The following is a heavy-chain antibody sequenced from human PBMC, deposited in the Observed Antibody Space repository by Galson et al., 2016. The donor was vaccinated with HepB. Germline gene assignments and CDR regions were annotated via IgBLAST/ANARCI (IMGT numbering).Heavy chain of an antibody. CDR3: AKCSGGSCFSSNYFDS. D-gene: IGHD2-15*01. J-gene: IGHJ4*02. Sequence: SLRLSCAASGFTFSRCGMHWVRQAPGKGLEWVAVISYDGNYKYYADSVKGRFTISRDNSKHTLYLQMNSLRVEDTAVYYCAKCSGGSCFSSNYFDSWGQGILVTVSS. CDR2: ISYDGNYK. V-gene: IGHV3-30*18. CDR1: GFTFSRCG.